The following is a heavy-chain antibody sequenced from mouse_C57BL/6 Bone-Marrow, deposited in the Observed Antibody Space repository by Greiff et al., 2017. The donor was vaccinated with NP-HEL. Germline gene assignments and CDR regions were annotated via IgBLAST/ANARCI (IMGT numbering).Heavy chain of an antibody. V-gene: IGHV1-85*01. D-gene: IGHD4-1*01. Sequence: LVESGPELVKPGASVKLSCKASGYTFTSYDINWVKQRPGQGLEWIGWIYPRDGSTKYNEKFKGKATLTVDTSSSTAYMELHSLTSEDSAVYFCARRVLTGVFAYWGQGTLVTVSA. CDR1: GYTFTSYD. CDR2: IYPRDGST. J-gene: IGHJ3*01. CDR3: ARRVLTGVFAY.